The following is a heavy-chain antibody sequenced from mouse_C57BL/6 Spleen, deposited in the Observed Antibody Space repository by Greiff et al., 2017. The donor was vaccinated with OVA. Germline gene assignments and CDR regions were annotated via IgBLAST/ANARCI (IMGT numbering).Heavy chain of an antibody. CDR1: GFTFSDYY. J-gene: IGHJ4*01. D-gene: IGHD1-1*01. V-gene: IGHV5-16*01. CDR2: INYDGSST. CDR3: AREYYGSSPYYAMDY. Sequence: EVKLVESEGGLVQPGSSMKLSCTASGFTFSDYYMAWVRQVPEKGLEWVANINYDGSSTYYLDSLKSRFIISRDNAKNILYLQMSSLKSEDTATYYCAREYYGSSPYYAMDYWGQGTSVTVSS.